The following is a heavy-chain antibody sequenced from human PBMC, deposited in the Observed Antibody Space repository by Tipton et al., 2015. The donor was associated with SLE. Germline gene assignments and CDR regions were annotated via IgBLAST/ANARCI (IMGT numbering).Heavy chain of an antibody. CDR2: IYYSGST. J-gene: IGHJ5*02. CDR3: ARVAAAVPGWFDP. CDR1: GGSISSYY. V-gene: IGHV4-59*08. Sequence: LTCTVSGGSISSYYWSWIRQPPGKGLEWIGYIYYSGSTNYNPSLKSRVTISVDTSKNQFSLKLGSVTAADTAVYYCARVAAAVPGWFDPWGQGTLVTVSS. D-gene: IGHD6-13*01.